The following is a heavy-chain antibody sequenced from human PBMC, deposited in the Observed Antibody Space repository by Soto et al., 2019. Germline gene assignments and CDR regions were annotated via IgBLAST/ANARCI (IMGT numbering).Heavy chain of an antibody. V-gene: IGHV3-53*01. CDR2: IYSGGST. Sequence: GGSLRLSCAASGFTVISNYMSWVLQAPWKGLEWISVIYSGGSTYYADSVKGRFTISRDNSKNTLYLQMNSLRAEDTAVYYCAREYYDILTGYPPGAFDIWGQGTMVTVSS. CDR1: GFTVISNY. D-gene: IGHD3-9*01. CDR3: AREYYDILTGYPPGAFDI. J-gene: IGHJ3*02.